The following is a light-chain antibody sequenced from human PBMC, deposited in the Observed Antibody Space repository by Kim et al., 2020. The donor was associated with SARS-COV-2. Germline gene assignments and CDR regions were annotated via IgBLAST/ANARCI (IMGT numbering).Light chain of an antibody. CDR2: EDN. V-gene: IGLV6-57*01. J-gene: IGLJ2*01. CDR1: SGSIVTSY. CDR3: QSYVGNDHVV. Sequence: KTITISCTRSSGSIVTSYVQWYQQRPGSSPTTVIYEDNQRPSGVPHRFSGSIDSSSNSASLTISGLKTEDEADYYCQSYVGNDHVVFGGGTQLTVL.